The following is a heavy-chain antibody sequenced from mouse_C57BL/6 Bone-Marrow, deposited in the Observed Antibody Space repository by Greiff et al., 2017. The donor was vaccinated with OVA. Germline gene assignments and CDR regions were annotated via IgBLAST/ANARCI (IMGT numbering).Heavy chain of an antibody. D-gene: IGHD3-2*02. CDR2: IYPRSGNT. J-gene: IGHJ3*01. CDR3: AREGGSSGYWFAY. CDR1: GYTFTSYG. V-gene: IGHV1-81*01. Sequence: VQLQQSGAELARPGASVKLSCKASGYTFTSYGISWVKQSTGQGLEWIGEIYPRSGNTYYNEKFKGKATLTADQSSSTAYMELRSLTSEDSAVYFCAREGGSSGYWFAYWGQGTLVTVSA.